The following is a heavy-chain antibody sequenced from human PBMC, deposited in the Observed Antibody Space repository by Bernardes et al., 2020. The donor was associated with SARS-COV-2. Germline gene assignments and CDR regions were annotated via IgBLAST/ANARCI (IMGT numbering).Heavy chain of an antibody. CDR1: GYTFTSYG. Sequence: ASVKVSCKASGYTFTSYGISWVRQAPGQGLEWMGWISAYNGNTNYAQKLQGRVTMTTDTSTSTAYMEPRSLRSDDTAVYYCASESIAAAGTAFDYWGQGTLVTVSS. J-gene: IGHJ4*02. CDR2: ISAYNGNT. CDR3: ASESIAAAGTAFDY. V-gene: IGHV1-18*01. D-gene: IGHD6-13*01.